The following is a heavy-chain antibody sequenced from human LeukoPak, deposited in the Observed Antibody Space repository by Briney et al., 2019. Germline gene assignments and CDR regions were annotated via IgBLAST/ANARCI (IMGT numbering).Heavy chain of an antibody. Sequence: PGGSLRLSCAASGFTFSGHAMHWLRQVPGKGLQWVLGISHDGDNKYYPDSVEGRFIVSRDNSKNTLSLEMNSLRAEDTGLYYCARVGSGPLRNYYDYWGQGTPVTVSS. CDR2: ISHDGDNK. J-gene: IGHJ4*02. CDR1: GFTFSGHA. CDR3: ARVGSGPLRNYYDY. V-gene: IGHV3-30-3*01. D-gene: IGHD3-3*01.